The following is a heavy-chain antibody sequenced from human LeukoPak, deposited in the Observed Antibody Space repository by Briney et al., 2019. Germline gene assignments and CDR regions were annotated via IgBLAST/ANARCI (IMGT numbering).Heavy chain of an antibody. Sequence: ASVKVSCKASGSSYGISWVRQAPGQGLEWMGWISAHNGNTNYAQKLQGRGTMTTDTFTTTAYMELRSLRSDDTAVYYCARQDWGIAARPIDYWGQGTLVTVSS. D-gene: IGHD6-6*01. CDR3: ARQDWGIAARPIDY. CDR2: ISAHNGNT. V-gene: IGHV1-18*01. J-gene: IGHJ4*02. CDR1: GSSYG.